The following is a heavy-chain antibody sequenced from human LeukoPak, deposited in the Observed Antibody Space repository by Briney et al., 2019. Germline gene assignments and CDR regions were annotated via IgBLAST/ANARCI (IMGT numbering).Heavy chain of an antibody. CDR3: ARTYYDFWSGYYSHEGNPFDY. D-gene: IGHD3-3*01. J-gene: IGHJ4*02. CDR1: GFTFSSYW. Sequence: PGGSLRLSCAASGFTFSSYWMNWVRQAPGKGLEWVANIKQDGSEKYYVDSVKGRFTISRDNAKNTLYLQMNSLRAEDTAVYYCARTYYDFWSGYYSHEGNPFDYWGQGTLVTVSS. V-gene: IGHV3-7*01. CDR2: IKQDGSEK.